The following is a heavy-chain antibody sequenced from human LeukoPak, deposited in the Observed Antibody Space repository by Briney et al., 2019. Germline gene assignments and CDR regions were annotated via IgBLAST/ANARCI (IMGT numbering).Heavy chain of an antibody. CDR3: ARQEGGPRKNYYYYGMDV. CDR1: GFTFSGYS. D-gene: IGHD2-15*01. Sequence: GGSLRLSCAASGFTFSGYSMNWVRQAPGKGLEWVANIKQDGSEKYYVDSVKGRFTISRDNAKNSLYLQMNSLRAEDTAVYYCARQEGGPRKNYYYYGMDVWGQGTTVTVSS. J-gene: IGHJ6*02. CDR2: IKQDGSEK. V-gene: IGHV3-7*01.